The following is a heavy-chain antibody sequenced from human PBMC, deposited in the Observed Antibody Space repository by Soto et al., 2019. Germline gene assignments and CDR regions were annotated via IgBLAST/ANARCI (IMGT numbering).Heavy chain of an antibody. Sequence: GESLTISCKGSGYSFTSYWIGCVRQMTGKGLEWMGIIYPGDSDTRYSPSFQGQVTISADKSISTAYLQWSSLKASDTAMYYCAIFTAMSPADAFDIWGQGTMVTVSS. V-gene: IGHV5-51*01. D-gene: IGHD5-18*01. CDR2: IYPGDSDT. J-gene: IGHJ3*02. CDR3: AIFTAMSPADAFDI. CDR1: GYSFTSYW.